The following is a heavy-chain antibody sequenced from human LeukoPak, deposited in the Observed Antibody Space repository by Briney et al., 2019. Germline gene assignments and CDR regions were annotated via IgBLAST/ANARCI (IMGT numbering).Heavy chain of an antibody. Sequence: ETLRLTCADTGFTFSSYAMRCGRQAPGKRMRWVSAISGSGGSTYYTDCVKGRFTISTDNSKNTLYMQTNSLRAEDTAVYYCGGYYYAFDCWGQGILVPVSS. CDR1: GFTFSSYA. CDR2: ISGSGGST. J-gene: IGHJ4*02. D-gene: IGHD3-22*01. V-gene: IGHV3-23*01. CDR3: GGYYYAFDC.